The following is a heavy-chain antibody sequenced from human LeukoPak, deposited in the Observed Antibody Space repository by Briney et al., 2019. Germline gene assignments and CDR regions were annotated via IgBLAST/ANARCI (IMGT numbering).Heavy chain of an antibody. CDR3: ARGREMATITESDY. CDR1: GGSISSYY. CDR2: IYYSGST. J-gene: IGHJ4*02. V-gene: IGHV4-59*01. D-gene: IGHD5-24*01. Sequence: SETLSLTCTVSGGSISSYYWSWIRQPPGKGLEWIGYIYYSGSTNYNPSLKSRVTISVDMSKNQFSLKLSSVTAADTAVYYCARGREMATITESDYWGQGTLVTVSS.